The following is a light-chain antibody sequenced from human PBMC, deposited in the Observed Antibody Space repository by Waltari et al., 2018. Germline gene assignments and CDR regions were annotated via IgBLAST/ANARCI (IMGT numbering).Light chain of an antibody. CDR3: QQNYDYPLT. CDR2: AAY. Sequence: DIQMTQSPSSLSASVGDRVTITCRASQDINNFLNWYQQKPGKAPKLLIYAAYSLHSGVPSRFSGSRSGTDFTLTLNSLQPEDFATYYCQQNYDYPLTFGGGTKVEAK. V-gene: IGKV1-39*01. J-gene: IGKJ4*01. CDR1: QDINNF.